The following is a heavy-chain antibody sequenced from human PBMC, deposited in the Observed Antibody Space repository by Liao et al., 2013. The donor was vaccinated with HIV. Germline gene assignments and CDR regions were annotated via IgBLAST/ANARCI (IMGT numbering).Heavy chain of an antibody. V-gene: IGHV4-4*07. CDR1: HGSISSYY. CDR3: AKSTSGYYGYFDY. CDR2: ISGSGGT. D-gene: IGHD3-22*01. Sequence: QVQLQESGPGLVKPSETLSLMCSVSHGSISSYYWNWIRQPAGKGLEWIGRISGSGGTNYNPSLMRRVTLSADTSKNQFYLNVNSVTAADTAVYYCAKSTSGYYGYFDYWGRGNPGHRLL. J-gene: IGHJ4*02.